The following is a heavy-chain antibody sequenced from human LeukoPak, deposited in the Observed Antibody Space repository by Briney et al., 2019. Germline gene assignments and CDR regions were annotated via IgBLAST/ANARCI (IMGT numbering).Heavy chain of an antibody. V-gene: IGHV1-58*02. CDR3: AAGTPNIVAHDAFDI. J-gene: IGHJ3*02. CDR1: GFTFTSSA. Sequence: SVKVSCKASGFTFTSSAMQWVRQARGQRLEWIGWIVVGSGNTNYAQKFQERVTITRDMSTSTTHMELSSLRSEDTAVYYCAAGTPNIVAHDAFDIWGQGTMVTVSS. CDR2: IVVGSGNT. D-gene: IGHD5-12*01.